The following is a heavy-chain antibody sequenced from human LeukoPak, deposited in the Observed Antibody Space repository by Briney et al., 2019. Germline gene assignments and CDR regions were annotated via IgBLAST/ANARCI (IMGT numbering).Heavy chain of an antibody. D-gene: IGHD3-22*01. Sequence: ASVKVSCKASGYTFTDYYMQWVRQAPGQGLEWMGWINPNSGGTHYVQRFQGWVTMTRDTSISTAYMELSRLISDDTAVYYCARGGPYYDSSRANDLNYWGQGTLVTVSS. CDR2: INPNSGGT. CDR1: GYTFTDYY. J-gene: IGHJ4*02. CDR3: ARGGPYYDSSRANDLNY. V-gene: IGHV1-2*04.